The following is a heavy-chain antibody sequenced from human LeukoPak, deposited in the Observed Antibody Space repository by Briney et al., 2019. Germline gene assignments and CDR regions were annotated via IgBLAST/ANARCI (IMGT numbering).Heavy chain of an antibody. Sequence: GSLRLSCAASGFTFSSYGMHWVRQAPGKGLEWVAVIWYDGSNKYYADSVKGRFTISRDNSKNSLYLQMNSLRAEDTAVYYCAKDIVLMVYAIFYYYYMDVWGKGTTVTVSS. CDR3: AKDIVLMVYAIFYYYYMDV. CDR2: IWYDGSNK. V-gene: IGHV3-33*06. CDR1: GFTFSSYG. D-gene: IGHD2-8*01. J-gene: IGHJ6*03.